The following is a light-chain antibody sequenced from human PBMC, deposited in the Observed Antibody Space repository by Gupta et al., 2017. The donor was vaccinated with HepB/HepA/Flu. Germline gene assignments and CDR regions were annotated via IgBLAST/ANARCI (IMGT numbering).Light chain of an antibody. CDR2: DAS. J-gene: IGKJ3*01. CDR3: QQEDNLRVT. Sequence: DIQMTQSPSSLSASVGDRVTITCQASQDISNYLNWYQQKPGKAPKLLIYDASNLETGVPSRFSGSGSGTDFTFTISSLQPEDVATYYCQQEDNLRVTFGHGTKVDIK. V-gene: IGKV1-33*01. CDR1: QDISNY.